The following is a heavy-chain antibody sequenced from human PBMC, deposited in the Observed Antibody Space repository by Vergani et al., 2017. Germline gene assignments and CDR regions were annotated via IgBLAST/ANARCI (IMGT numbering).Heavy chain of an antibody. CDR2: ISASGAPT. D-gene: IGHD2-21*01. Sequence: EVQLLESGGDLVQPGGSLRLSCTASGFIFSTYAMSWVRQAPGKGLEWVSGISASGAPTYYADSVKGRVTISRDDSKNTVYLQINSLRAEDMAFYYCADLYGDDGFSPFWGQGTLVTVSS. J-gene: IGHJ4*02. V-gene: IGHV3-23*01. CDR3: ADLYGDDGFSPF. CDR1: GFIFSTYA.